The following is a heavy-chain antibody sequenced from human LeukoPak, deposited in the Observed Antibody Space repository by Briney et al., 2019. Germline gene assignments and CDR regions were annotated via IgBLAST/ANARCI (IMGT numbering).Heavy chain of an antibody. J-gene: IGHJ4*02. CDR1: GFTISSYW. CDR3: ARDPSTMPFDY. D-gene: IGHD2-2*01. V-gene: IGHV3-7*01. CDR2: IKQDGSEK. Sequence: PGGSLRLSCEASGFTISSYWMSWVRQAPGKGLEWVANIKQDGSEKHYVDSVKGRFTISRDNAKNSLYLQMNSLRDEDTAVYYCARDPSTMPFDYWGQGTLVTVS.